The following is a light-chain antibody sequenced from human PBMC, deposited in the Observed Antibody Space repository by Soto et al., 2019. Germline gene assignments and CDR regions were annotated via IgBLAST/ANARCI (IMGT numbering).Light chain of an antibody. V-gene: IGLV2-14*03. J-gene: IGLJ1*01. CDR1: SSDVGGYNY. Sequence: QSVLTQPPSASGSPGQSVTISCTGTSSDVGGYNYVSWYQQHPGKAPKLIIYDVSNRPSGVSDRFSGSKSGNTASLTISGLRTEDEADYYCSSCTTSSALHVFGTGTKVTVL. CDR2: DVS. CDR3: SSCTTSSALHV.